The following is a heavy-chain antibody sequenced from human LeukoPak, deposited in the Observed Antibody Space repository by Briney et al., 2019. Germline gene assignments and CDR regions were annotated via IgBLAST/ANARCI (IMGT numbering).Heavy chain of an antibody. CDR1: GFTVSDNY. J-gene: IGHJ4*02. CDR3: GSSNLLTGYYFLNF. D-gene: IGHD3-9*01. Sequence: GGSLRLSCAASGFTVSDNYMTWVRKAPGTGLEWVSLIYAAGGTYFADSVRGRFTISRDNSKNTVYLQMNNLGVDDTAVYYCGSSNLLTGYYFLNFWGQGTLVTVSS. CDR2: IYAAGGT. V-gene: IGHV3-66*01.